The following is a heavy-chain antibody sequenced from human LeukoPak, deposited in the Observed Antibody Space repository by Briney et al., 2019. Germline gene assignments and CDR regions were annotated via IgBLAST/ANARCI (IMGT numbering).Heavy chain of an antibody. V-gene: IGHV3-7*01. D-gene: IGHD2-15*01. CDR3: ARFGYVAAVDL. J-gene: IGHJ4*02. Sequence: GGSLTLSCAASGFSFNAYWMTWVRQAPGTGLEWVANINPAGTETYYVDPVKGRFTISRDNAKNLLYLQMNSLRAEDTAVYYCARFGYVAAVDLWGQGTLVTVS. CDR2: INPAGTET. CDR1: GFSFNAYW.